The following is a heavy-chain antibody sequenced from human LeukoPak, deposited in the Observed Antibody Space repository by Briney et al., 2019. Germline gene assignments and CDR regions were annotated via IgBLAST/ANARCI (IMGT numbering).Heavy chain of an antibody. CDR3: ARDRYYGSENYYYYYYMDV. J-gene: IGHJ6*03. Sequence: GRSPRLSCAASGFTFSNYAMHWVRQAPGKGLEWVAVIWYDGSKTYYADSVKGRFTISRDNSKNTLYLLMSSLRAEDTAVYYCARDRYYGSENYYYYYYMDVWGKGTTVTVSS. CDR1: GFTFSNYA. D-gene: IGHD3-10*01. CDR2: IWYDGSKT. V-gene: IGHV3-33*01.